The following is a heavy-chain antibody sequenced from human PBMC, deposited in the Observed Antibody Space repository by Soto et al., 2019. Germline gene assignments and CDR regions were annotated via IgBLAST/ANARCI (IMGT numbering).Heavy chain of an antibody. CDR3: AKEGSSSWPPYGYYCGMDV. J-gene: IGHJ6*02. CDR2: ISDDGITK. Sequence: QVQLVESGGGVVQPGTSLRLSCAASGFTFSSFGMHWVRQAPGKGLEWVAVISDDGITKYYADSVTGRFSISRDKSTNTMGLQMNSMRADETAVYYCAKEGSSSWPPYGYYCGMDVWGQGTTVTVSS. D-gene: IGHD6-13*01. CDR1: GFTFSSFG. V-gene: IGHV3-30*18.